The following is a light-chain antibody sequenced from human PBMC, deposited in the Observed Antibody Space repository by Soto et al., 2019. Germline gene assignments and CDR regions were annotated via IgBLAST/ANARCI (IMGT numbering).Light chain of an antibody. CDR1: MSVTHRY. CDR2: GIS. Sequence: ESVLTQSAGTLSLSPGERATLSCRASMSVTHRYFAWYPQRPGQAPRLIIYGISNRATGIPDRFSDSGSGTDFTLTISRLEPEDFVVYYCQQYCSLPHTFGQGTKLEFK. V-gene: IGKV3-20*01. J-gene: IGKJ2*01. CDR3: QQYCSLPHT.